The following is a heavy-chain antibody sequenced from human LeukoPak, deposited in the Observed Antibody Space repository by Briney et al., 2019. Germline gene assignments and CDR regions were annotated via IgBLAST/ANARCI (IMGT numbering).Heavy chain of an antibody. CDR2: ISGSGGST. J-gene: IGHJ4*02. Sequence: PGGSLRLSGAASGFTFSSYAMSWVRQAPGKGLEWVSAISGSGGSTYYADSVKGRFTISRDNSKNMLYLQMNSLRAEDTAVYYCAKGCSSTNCYRWGQGTLVTVSS. D-gene: IGHD2-2*01. CDR1: GFTFSSYA. CDR3: AKGCSSTNCYR. V-gene: IGHV3-23*01.